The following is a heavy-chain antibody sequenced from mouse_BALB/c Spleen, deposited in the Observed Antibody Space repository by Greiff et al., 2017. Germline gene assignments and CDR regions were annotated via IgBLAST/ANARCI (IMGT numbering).Heavy chain of an antibody. Sequence: VQLQQSGPELVKPGASVKVSCKASGYAFTSYNMYWVKQSHGKSLEWIGYIDPYNGGTSYNQKFKGKATLTGDKSSSTAYMHLNSLTSEDSEVYYCTRSGYYGSSLGFADWGQGTLVTVSA. J-gene: IGHJ3*01. D-gene: IGHD1-1*01. CDR1: GYAFTSYN. CDR3: TRSGYYGSSLGFAD. CDR2: IDPYNGGT. V-gene: IGHV1S135*01.